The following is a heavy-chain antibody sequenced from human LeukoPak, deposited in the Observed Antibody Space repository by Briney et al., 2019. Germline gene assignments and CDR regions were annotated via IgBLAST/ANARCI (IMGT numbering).Heavy chain of an antibody. V-gene: IGHV4-34*01. Sequence: PSETLSLTCTVSGGSISTYYWSWIRQPPGKGLEWIGEINHSGSTNYNPSLKSRVTISVDTSKNQFSLKLSSVTAADTAVYYCARKIGAATSWFDPWGQGTLVTVSS. J-gene: IGHJ5*02. D-gene: IGHD2-15*01. CDR1: GGSISTYY. CDR2: INHSGST. CDR3: ARKIGAATSWFDP.